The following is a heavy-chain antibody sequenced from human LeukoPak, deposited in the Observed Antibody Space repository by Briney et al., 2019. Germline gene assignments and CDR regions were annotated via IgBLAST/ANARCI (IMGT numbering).Heavy chain of an antibody. CDR2: IRYDGSNK. Sequence: PGGSLRLSCAASGFTFSSYGMHWVRQAPGKGLEWVAFIRYDGSNKYYADSVKGRFTISRDNSKNTLYLQMNSLRAEDTAVYYCASPYYYDSSGYYYWGQGTLVTVSS. V-gene: IGHV3-30*02. J-gene: IGHJ4*02. D-gene: IGHD3-22*01. CDR1: GFTFSSYG. CDR3: ASPYYYDSSGYYY.